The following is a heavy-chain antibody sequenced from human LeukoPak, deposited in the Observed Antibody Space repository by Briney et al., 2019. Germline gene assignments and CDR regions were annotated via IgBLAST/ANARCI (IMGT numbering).Heavy chain of an antibody. D-gene: IGHD1-26*01. V-gene: IGHV1-46*01. CDR2: INPTGGST. J-gene: IGHJ5*02. Sequence: ASVKVSFKASGYTFTSYGISWVRQAPGQGLEWMGLINPTGGSTGYAQKFQGRVTMTRDMSTSTDYMELSSLGSEDTAIYYCARDNSVGDNAWWFDPWGQGTLVTVSS. CDR1: GYTFTSYG. CDR3: ARDNSVGDNAWWFDP.